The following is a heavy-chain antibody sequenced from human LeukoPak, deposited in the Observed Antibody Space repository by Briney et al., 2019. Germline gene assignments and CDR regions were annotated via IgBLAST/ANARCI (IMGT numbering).Heavy chain of an antibody. CDR3: AREHKDYDGDGYYYGY. D-gene: IGHD2-21*02. Sequence: SETLSLTCSVSGGSISNYYWSWIRQPAGKGLEWIGRIFAGRNTDHNPSLKSRVTMSLDSSKNQFSLRLTSVTAADTAVYYCAREHKDYDGDGYYYGYWGQGTLVTVSS. V-gene: IGHV4-4*07. CDR2: IFAGRNT. J-gene: IGHJ4*02. CDR1: GGSISNYY.